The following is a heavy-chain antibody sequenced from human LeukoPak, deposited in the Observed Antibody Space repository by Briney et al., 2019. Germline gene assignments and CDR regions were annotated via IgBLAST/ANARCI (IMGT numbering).Heavy chain of an antibody. CDR1: GFDFSSNW. V-gene: IGHV3-74*01. D-gene: IGHD3-3*01. Sequence: GGSLRLSCAASGFDFSSNWMHWVRHAPGQGLVWVSRIKGDGISTNYADSVKGRFTISRDIAKNTLYLQMNSLRAEDTGVYYCAKDHYWSIDYWGRGTLVIVSS. J-gene: IGHJ4*02. CDR3: AKDHYWSIDY. CDR2: IKGDGIST.